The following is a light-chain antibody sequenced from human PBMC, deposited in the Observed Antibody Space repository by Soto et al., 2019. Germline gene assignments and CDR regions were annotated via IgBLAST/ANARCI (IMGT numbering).Light chain of an antibody. CDR3: QSYDISLSVL. CDR1: SSNIGAGYD. CDR2: GNS. J-gene: IGLJ2*01. V-gene: IGLV1-40*01. Sequence: QSVLTQAPSVSGDPGQRVTISCTGSSSNIGAGYDVQWYQQPPGTAPKLLIYGNSNRPSGVPDRFSGSKSGTSASLAITGLQAEDEADYYCQSYDISLSVLLGGGTKLTVL.